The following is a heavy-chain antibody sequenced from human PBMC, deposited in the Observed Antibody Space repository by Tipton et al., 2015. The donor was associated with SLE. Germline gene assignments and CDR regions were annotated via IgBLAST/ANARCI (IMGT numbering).Heavy chain of an antibody. CDR3: ASGEGTPFDY. CDR2: INHSGST. CDR1: GGSFSGYY. D-gene: IGHD3-10*01. Sequence: GLVKPSETLSLTCAVYGGSFSGYYWSWIRQPPGKGLEWIGEINHSGSTNYNPSLKSRVTISVDTSKNQFSLKLSSVTAADTAVYYCASGEGTPFDYWGQGTLVTVSS. J-gene: IGHJ4*02. V-gene: IGHV4-34*01.